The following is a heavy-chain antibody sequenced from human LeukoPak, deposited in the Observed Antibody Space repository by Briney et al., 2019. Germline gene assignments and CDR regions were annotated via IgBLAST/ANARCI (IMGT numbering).Heavy chain of an antibody. Sequence: SETLSLTCAVYGGSFSGYYWSWIRQPPGKGLEWIGEINHSGSTNYNPSLKSRVTISVDTSKNQFSLKLSSVTAADTAVYYCVRGEGCSSTSCYFDYWGQGTLVTVSS. CDR3: VRGEGCSSTSCYFDY. D-gene: IGHD2-2*01. J-gene: IGHJ4*02. V-gene: IGHV4-34*01. CDR1: GGSFSGYY. CDR2: INHSGST.